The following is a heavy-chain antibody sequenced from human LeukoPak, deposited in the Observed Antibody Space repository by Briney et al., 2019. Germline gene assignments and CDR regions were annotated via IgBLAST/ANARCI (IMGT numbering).Heavy chain of an antibody. D-gene: IGHD3-22*01. CDR3: ASPYYDSSGYLDY. J-gene: IGHJ4*02. CDR2: ISSSGSTI. V-gene: IGHV3-48*03. CDR1: GFTFSSYE. Sequence: PGGSLRLSCAASGFTFSSYEMNWVRQAPGKGLEWVSYISSSGSTIYYADSVKGRFTISRDNSKNTLYLQMNSLRAEDTAVYYCASPYYDSSGYLDYWGQGTLVTVSS.